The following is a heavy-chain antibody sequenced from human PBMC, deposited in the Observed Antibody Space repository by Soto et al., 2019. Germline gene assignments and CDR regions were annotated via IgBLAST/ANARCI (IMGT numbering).Heavy chain of an antibody. Sequence: GASVKVSCKASGYTFTSYGISWVRQAPGQGLEWMGWISAYNGNTNYAQKLQGRVTMTADTSTSTAYMELRSLRSDDTAVYYCARDCGEVFWFGELRHYCYGMDVWGQGTTVTVSS. D-gene: IGHD3-10*01. J-gene: IGHJ6*02. CDR2: ISAYNGNT. CDR3: ARDCGEVFWFGELRHYCYGMDV. CDR1: GYTFTSYG. V-gene: IGHV1-18*01.